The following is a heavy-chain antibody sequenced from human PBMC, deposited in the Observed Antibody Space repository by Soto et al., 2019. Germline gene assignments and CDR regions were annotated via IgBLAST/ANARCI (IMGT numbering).Heavy chain of an antibody. D-gene: IGHD6-19*01. CDR3: AKGKSGWYGSNFDS. CDR2: LSWNSGAV. CDR1: GFTFTGYA. Sequence: HPGGSLRLSCAASGFTFTGYAMHWVGQAPGKGLEWVSGLSWNSGAVGYGDSVKGRSTISRDNAKNFVHLQMSSLRAEDTALYYCAKGKSGWYGSNFDSWGQGTLVTVSS. J-gene: IGHJ4*02. V-gene: IGHV3-9*01.